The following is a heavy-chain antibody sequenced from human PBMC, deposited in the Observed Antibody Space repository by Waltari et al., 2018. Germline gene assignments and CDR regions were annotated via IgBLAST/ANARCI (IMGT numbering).Heavy chain of an antibody. CDR1: GFTFDDYA. CDR3: AKGFGELAPFDY. Sequence: EVQLVESGGGLVQPGRSLRLSCAASGFTFDDYAMHWVRQAPGKGLEWVSGISWISGSIGYADSVKGRFTISRDNAKNSLYLQMNSLRAEDTALYYCAKGFGELAPFDYWGQGTLVTVSS. CDR2: ISWISGSI. J-gene: IGHJ4*02. V-gene: IGHV3-9*01. D-gene: IGHD3-10*01.